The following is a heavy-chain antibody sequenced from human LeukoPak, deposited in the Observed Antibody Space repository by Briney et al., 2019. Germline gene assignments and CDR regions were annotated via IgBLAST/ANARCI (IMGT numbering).Heavy chain of an antibody. CDR2: INPNSGGT. Sequence: ASVKVSCKASGYTFTGYYMHWVRQAPGQGLEWMGWINPNSGGTNYAQKFQGRVTMTRDTSISTAYMELSRLRSDDTAVYYCARNFPWDNVVRTGCNIGFYNRGQGTMVTVSS. D-gene: IGHD2/OR15-2a*01. V-gene: IGHV1-2*02. J-gene: IGHJ3*02. CDR3: ARNFPWDNVVRTGCNIGFYN. CDR1: GYTFTGYY.